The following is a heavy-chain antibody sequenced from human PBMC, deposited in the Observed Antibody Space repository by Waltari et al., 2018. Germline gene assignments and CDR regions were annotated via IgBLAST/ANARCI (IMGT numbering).Heavy chain of an antibody. J-gene: IGHJ5*02. CDR3: ARERVSNYVSPRFDP. D-gene: IGHD4-4*01. CDR2: INPNSGGK. CDR1: GYTFTGYY. Sequence: QVQLVQSGAEVKKPGASVKVSCKASGYTFTGYYMHWVRQAPGQGLEGMGRINPNSGGKKYAQKVQVRATMTSDTSISTAYMGLSRLRSDDTAVYYCARERVSNYVSPRFDPWGQGTLVTVSS. V-gene: IGHV1-2*06.